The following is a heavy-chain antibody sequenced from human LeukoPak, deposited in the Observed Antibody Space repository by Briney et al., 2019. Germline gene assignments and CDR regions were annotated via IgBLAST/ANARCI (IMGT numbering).Heavy chain of an antibody. CDR2: IKQDGSEK. J-gene: IGHJ4*02. CDR3: ARGGWEPLDY. Sequence: GGSLRLSYAASGFTFSSYWMTWVRQAPGKGLEWVANIKQDGSEKYYVDSVKGRFTISRDNAKNSLYLQMNSLRAEDTAVYHCARGGWEPLDYWGQGILVTVSS. D-gene: IGHD1-26*01. CDR1: GFTFSSYW. V-gene: IGHV3-7*01.